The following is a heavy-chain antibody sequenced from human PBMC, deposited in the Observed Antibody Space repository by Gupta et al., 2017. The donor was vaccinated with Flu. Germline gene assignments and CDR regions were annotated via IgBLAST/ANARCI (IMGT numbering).Heavy chain of an antibody. CDR2: IKQDGSEK. Sequence: PGKGLEWVANIKQDGSEKYYVDSVKGRFTISRDNAKNSLYLRMNSLRAEDTAVYYCATAPFVSAYYYYYMDVWGKGTTVTVSS. J-gene: IGHJ6*03. CDR3: ATAPFVSAYYYYYMDV. D-gene: IGHD3-16*02. V-gene: IGHV3-7*01.